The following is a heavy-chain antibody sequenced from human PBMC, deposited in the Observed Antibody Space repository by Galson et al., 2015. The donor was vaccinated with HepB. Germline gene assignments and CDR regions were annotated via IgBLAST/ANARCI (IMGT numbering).Heavy chain of an antibody. D-gene: IGHD3-16*01. J-gene: IGHJ1*01. CDR3: AKDGAEH. V-gene: IGHV3-30*02. Sequence: SLRLSCAASGFTFSSYGMHWVRQAPGKGLEWVAYIRYDGSNKYYGDSVKGRFTISRDNSKNTLYLQMNSLRAEDTAVYYCAKDGAEHWGQGTLVTVSS. CDR2: IRYDGSNK. CDR1: GFTFSSYG.